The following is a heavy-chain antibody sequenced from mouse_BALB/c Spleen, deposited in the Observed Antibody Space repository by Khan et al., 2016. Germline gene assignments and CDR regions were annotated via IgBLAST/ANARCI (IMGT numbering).Heavy chain of an antibody. J-gene: IGHJ3*01. V-gene: IGHV4-1*02. D-gene: IGHD1-1*01. CDR1: GFDFSRYW. CDR2: INPDSSTI. Sequence: EVKLLESGGGLVQPGGSLKLSCAASGFDFSRYWMSWVRQAPGKGLEWIGEINPDSSTINYKPSLKDKFTISRDNAKNTLYLQMSKVRSEDTALYYCARAGYYGYLAYWGQGTLVTVSA. CDR3: ARAGYYGYLAY.